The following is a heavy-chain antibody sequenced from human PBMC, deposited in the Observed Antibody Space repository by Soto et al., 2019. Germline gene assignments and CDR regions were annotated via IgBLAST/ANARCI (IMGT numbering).Heavy chain of an antibody. CDR1: GFSFESYG. V-gene: IGHV3-33*01. J-gene: IGHJ4*02. D-gene: IGHD5-18*01. CDR2: IWFDGSDR. Sequence: PGGSLRLSCAASGFSFESYGMHRVRQAPGKGLEWVAAIWFDGSDRKYVDYVKGRFTISRDNSKNTVFLQMTSLSAEDTAVYYCVRGNGYTYGPFDNWGQGTLVTVSS. CDR3: VRGNGYTYGPFDN.